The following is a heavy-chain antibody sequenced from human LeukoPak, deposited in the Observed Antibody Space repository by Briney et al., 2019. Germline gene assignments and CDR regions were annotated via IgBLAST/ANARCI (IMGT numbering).Heavy chain of an antibody. CDR1: GFTFSSYS. Sequence: GGSLRLSCAASGFTFSSYSMNWVRQAPGKGREWVSYISSSFSTVYYADSVKGRFTISRDNAKNSLYLQMNSLRAEDTAVYYCARGDYGDYGFFDYWGQGTLVTVSS. V-gene: IGHV3-48*01. CDR2: ISSSFSTV. D-gene: IGHD4-17*01. J-gene: IGHJ4*02. CDR3: ARGDYGDYGFFDY.